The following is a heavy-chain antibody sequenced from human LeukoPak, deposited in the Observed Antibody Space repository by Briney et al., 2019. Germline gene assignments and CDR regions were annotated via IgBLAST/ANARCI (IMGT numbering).Heavy chain of an antibody. CDR1: GFSLSDYG. J-gene: IGHJ4*02. Sequence: GGSLRLSCVGSGFSLSDYGIHWARQAPGKGLEWVAVVSYDGGHKYYADSVKGRFTISRDTSSDTVSLQMNSLRVEDTALYYCARDRINMMVLGHDSGLDCWGQGTLVTVSS. CDR3: ARDRINMMVLGHDSGLDC. D-gene: IGHD3-22*01. V-gene: IGHV3-30*03. CDR2: VSYDGGHK.